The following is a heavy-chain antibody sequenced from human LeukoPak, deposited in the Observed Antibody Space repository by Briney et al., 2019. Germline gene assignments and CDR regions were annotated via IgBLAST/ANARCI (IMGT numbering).Heavy chain of an antibody. CDR3: ARDRGGSSWGNYYGMDV. V-gene: IGHV3-30-3*01. D-gene: IGHD6-13*01. CDR2: ISYDGSNK. CDR1: GFTFSGYA. Sequence: GRSLRLSCAASGFTFSGYAMHWVRQAPGKGLEWVAVISYDGSNKYYADSVKGRFTISRDNSKNTLYLQMNSLRAEDTAVYYCARDRGGSSWGNYYGMDVWGQGTTVTVSS. J-gene: IGHJ6*02.